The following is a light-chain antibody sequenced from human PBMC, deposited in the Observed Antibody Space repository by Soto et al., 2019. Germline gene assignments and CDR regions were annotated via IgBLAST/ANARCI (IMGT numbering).Light chain of an antibody. J-gene: IGKJ5*01. V-gene: IGKV3-11*01. CDR2: GAS. CDR1: QRVSSN. CDR3: QQRSNWPIT. Sequence: IVMTQSPATLSVSPGERATLSCRASQRVSSNVAWYQQKPGQAPRLLLYGASNRATGIPPRFSGSGSGTDFTLTISSLEPEDFAVYYCQQRSNWPITFGQGTRLEIK.